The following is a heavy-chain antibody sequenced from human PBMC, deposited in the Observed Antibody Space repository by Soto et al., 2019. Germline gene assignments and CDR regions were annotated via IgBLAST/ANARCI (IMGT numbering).Heavy chain of an antibody. CDR2: TSYDGSDK. J-gene: IGHJ1*01. D-gene: IGHD3-16*01. CDR3: ARWGTTGGLDV. V-gene: IGHV3-30*19. Sequence: QVQLVESGGGVVQPGTSLRVSCVGSGFTFRSYVIHWVRQAPGKGLEWVALTSYDGSDKYYDDSVRGRFTISRDNSRNTVDLQMDSLRLEDTALYYCARWGTTGGLDVWGQGTLASISS. CDR1: GFTFRSYV.